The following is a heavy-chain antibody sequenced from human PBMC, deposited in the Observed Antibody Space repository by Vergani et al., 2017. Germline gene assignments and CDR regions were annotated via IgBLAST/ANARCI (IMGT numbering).Heavy chain of an antibody. CDR2: IYPGDSDT. V-gene: IGHV5-51*01. J-gene: IGHJ3*02. CDR3: ARHLVDTAMVTRDFDI. Sequence: EVQLVQSGAEVKKPGESLKISCKGSGYSFTSYWIGWVRQMPGKGLEWMGIIYPGDSDTRYSPSFQGQVTISADKSISTAYLQWSSLKASDTAMYYCARHLVDTAMVTRDFDIWGQGTMVTVSS. CDR1: GYSFTSYW. D-gene: IGHD5-18*01.